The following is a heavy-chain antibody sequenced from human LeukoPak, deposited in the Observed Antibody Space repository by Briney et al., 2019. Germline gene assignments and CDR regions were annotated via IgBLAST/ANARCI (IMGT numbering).Heavy chain of an antibody. CDR2: INHSGST. D-gene: IGHD5-12*01. CDR1: GGSFSGYY. CDR3: ARGSDYEFDY. V-gene: IGHV4-34*01. J-gene: IGHJ4*02. Sequence: SETLSLTCAVYGGSFSGYYWSWIRQPPGKGLEWIGEINHSGSTNYNPSLKSRVTISVDRSKNQFSLKVSSVTAADTAVYYCARGSDYEFDYWGQGTLVTVSS.